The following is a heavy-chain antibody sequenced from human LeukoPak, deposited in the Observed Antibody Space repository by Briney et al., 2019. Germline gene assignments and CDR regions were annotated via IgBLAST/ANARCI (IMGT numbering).Heavy chain of an antibody. Sequence: GGSLRLSCAASGFTFSSYSMNWVRQAPGKGLEGVSYISSSSSTIYYADSLKGQFTIPTDNAKNSLYMQMNSLRAEDTAVYYCARDQIAAAGRVCYYYYYMDVWGKGTTVTVSS. CDR3: ARDQIAAAGRVCYYYYYMDV. J-gene: IGHJ6*03. CDR1: GFTFSSYS. D-gene: IGHD6-13*01. V-gene: IGHV3-48*01. CDR2: ISSSSSTI.